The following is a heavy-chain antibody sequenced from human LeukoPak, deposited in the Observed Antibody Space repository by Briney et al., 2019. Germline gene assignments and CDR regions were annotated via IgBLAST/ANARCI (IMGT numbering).Heavy chain of an antibody. CDR2: INPNSGGT. Sequence: ASVKVSCKASGYTFTGYYMHWVRQAPGQGLEWMGWINPNSGGTNYAQKFQGRVTMTRDTSISTAYVELSRLRSDDTAVYYCARVYAAMAISFDYWGQGTLVTVSS. CDR1: GYTFTGYY. J-gene: IGHJ4*02. D-gene: IGHD5-18*01. CDR3: ARVYAAMAISFDY. V-gene: IGHV1-2*02.